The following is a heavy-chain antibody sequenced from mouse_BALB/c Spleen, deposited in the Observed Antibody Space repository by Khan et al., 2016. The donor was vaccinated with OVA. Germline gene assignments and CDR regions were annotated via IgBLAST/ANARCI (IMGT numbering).Heavy chain of an antibody. V-gene: IGHV1-18*01. CDR2: INPKNGVT. D-gene: IGHD3-3*01. CDR3: ARDAGRY. Sequence: VQLKQSGPELVKPGASVKISCKSSGYTFTEYTLHWVKQSHGKSLEWIGVINPKNGVTNYNQKFKGKATLTVDKSSSTAYMEFRSLTSEDSAVYYCARDAGRYWGQGTSVTVSS. CDR1: GYTFTEYT. J-gene: IGHJ4*01.